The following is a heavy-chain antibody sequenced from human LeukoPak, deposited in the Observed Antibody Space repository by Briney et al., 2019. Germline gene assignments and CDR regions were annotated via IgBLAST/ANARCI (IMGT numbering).Heavy chain of an antibody. Sequence: GGSLILSCAASGFTFSSYAMSWVRQAPGKGLEWVSTFSGSDDSTYYADSVKGRFTISRDNSKDTLYLQMSSLRVEDTAVHYCAKGSRTSSYTGADFWGQGTLVTVSS. CDR1: GFTFSSYA. CDR3: AKGSRTSSYTGADF. CDR2: FSGSDDST. J-gene: IGHJ4*02. D-gene: IGHD2-2*02. V-gene: IGHV3-23*01.